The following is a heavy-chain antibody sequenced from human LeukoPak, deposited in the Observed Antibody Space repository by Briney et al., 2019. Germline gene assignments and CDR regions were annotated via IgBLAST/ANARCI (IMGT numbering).Heavy chain of an antibody. Sequence: SETLSLTCTVSGGSISSGDYYWSWIRQPPGKGLEGIGYIYYSGSTYYNPSLKSRLTISVDTSKNQFSLKLSSVTAADTAVYYCARDRVYNWFDPWGQGTLVTVSS. CDR1: GGSISSGDYY. J-gene: IGHJ5*02. V-gene: IGHV4-30-4*08. CDR3: ARDRVYNWFDP. CDR2: IYYSGST.